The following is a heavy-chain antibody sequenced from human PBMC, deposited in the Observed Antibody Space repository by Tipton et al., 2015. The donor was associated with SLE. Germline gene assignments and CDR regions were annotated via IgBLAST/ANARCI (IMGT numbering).Heavy chain of an antibody. CDR3: ARACGSGHQVAFDI. Sequence: TLSLTCAVYGGSFSGYYWSWIRQPPGKGLEWIGEINHSGSTHYTPSLKSRVTISLGTSKNQFSLKLSSVTAADTAVYYCARACGSGHQVAFDIWGQGTMVTVSS. CDR2: INHSGST. CDR1: GGSFSGYY. J-gene: IGHJ3*02. D-gene: IGHD2-15*01. V-gene: IGHV4-34*01.